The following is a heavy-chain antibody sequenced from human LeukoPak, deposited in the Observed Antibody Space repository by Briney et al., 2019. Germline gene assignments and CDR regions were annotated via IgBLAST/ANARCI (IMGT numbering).Heavy chain of an antibody. D-gene: IGHD4-17*01. CDR3: AREDGDYVYAFDI. CDR2: IYYSGST. Sequence: PSETLSLTCAVYGGSFSGYYWSWIRQPPGKGLEWIGYIYYSGSTNYNPSLKSRVTISVDTSKNQFSLKLSSVTAADTAVYYCAREDGDYVYAFDIWGQGTMVTVSS. CDR1: GGSFSGYY. V-gene: IGHV4-59*01. J-gene: IGHJ3*02.